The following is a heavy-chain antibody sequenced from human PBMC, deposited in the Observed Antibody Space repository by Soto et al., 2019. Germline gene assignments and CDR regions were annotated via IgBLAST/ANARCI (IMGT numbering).Heavy chain of an antibody. CDR3: ARVGPTVTVGY. CDR1: GGSISSYY. V-gene: IGHV4-59*01. Sequence: ADTLSLTCTVSGGSISSYYWSWIRQPPGKGLEWIGYIYHSGSTNYNPSLKSRVTMSRDTSKNQFSLKLSSVTAAGTAVYYCARVGPTVTVGYWGQGTPVTVSS. CDR2: IYHSGST. D-gene: IGHD4-17*01. J-gene: IGHJ4*02.